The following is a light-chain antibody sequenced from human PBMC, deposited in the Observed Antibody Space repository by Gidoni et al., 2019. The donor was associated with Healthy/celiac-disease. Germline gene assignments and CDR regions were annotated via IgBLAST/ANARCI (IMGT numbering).Light chain of an antibody. CDR3: QQYNNWPRX. J-gene: IGKJ1*01. Sequence: EIVMTQSPATLSVSPGERATLSCRASQSVSSNLAWYQQKPGQAPRLLIYGASTRATGIPARFSGSGSGTEFTLTISSLQSEDFAVYYCQQYNNWPRXFXKGTKVEIK. CDR2: GAS. V-gene: IGKV3-15*01. CDR1: QSVSSN.